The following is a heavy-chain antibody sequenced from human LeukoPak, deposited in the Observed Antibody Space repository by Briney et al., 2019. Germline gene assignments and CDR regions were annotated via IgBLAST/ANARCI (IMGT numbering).Heavy chain of an antibody. CDR3: TRPVKPGSYFGLGY. Sequence: GGSLRLSCAAYRFTFSSHSMNWVRQAPGKGLDWVSSISSSSSYIYYADSVKGRFTISGDNAKNSLYLQIDSLKAGERAVFYCTRPVKPGSYFGLGYWGQGTLVTVSS. V-gene: IGHV3-21*01. J-gene: IGHJ4*02. D-gene: IGHD3-10*01. CDR2: ISSSSSYI. CDR1: RFTFSSHS.